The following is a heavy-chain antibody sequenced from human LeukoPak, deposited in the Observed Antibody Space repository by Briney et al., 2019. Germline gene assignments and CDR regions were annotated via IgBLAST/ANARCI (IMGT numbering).Heavy chain of an antibody. J-gene: IGHJ5*02. V-gene: IGHV3-11*01. CDR1: GFTFSDYY. CDR2: ISSSGGTI. CDR3: ARGWSTTRNNWFDP. D-gene: IGHD1-1*01. Sequence: PGGSLRLSCAASGFTFSDYYMTWIRQAPGKGLEWVSYISSSGGTIYYADSVKGRFTISRDNAKNSLYLQMNGLRDDDTVVYYCARGWSTTRNNWFDPWGQGALVTVSS.